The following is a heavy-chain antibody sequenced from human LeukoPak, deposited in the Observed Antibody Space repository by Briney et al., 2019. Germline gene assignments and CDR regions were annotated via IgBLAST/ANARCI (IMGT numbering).Heavy chain of an antibody. CDR1: GFTFSSYA. CDR3: ARDLAAGSGSFDY. Sequence: GGSLRLSCAASGFTFSSYAMSWVRQAPGKGLEWVSSISSSSSYIYYADSVKGRFTISRDNAKNSLYLQMNSLRAEDTAVYYCARDLAAGSGSFDYWGQGTLVTVSS. V-gene: IGHV3-21*01. CDR2: ISSSSSYI. J-gene: IGHJ4*02. D-gene: IGHD1-26*01.